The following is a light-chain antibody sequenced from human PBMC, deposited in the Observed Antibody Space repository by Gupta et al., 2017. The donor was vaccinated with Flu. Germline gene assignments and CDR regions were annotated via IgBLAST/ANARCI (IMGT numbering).Light chain of an antibody. J-gene: IGKJ3*01. CDR2: SAS. CDR3: HQYHTYT. CDR1: KSLSTW. V-gene: IGKV1-5*03. Sequence: DIQMTQSPSTLSASVGDSVTITCRASKSLSTWVAWYQQKPGRAPKLLIYSASTLEDGVPSRCRGSGSGTEFTLTISSLQPADFSTYYCHQYHTYTFGPWTKVDIK.